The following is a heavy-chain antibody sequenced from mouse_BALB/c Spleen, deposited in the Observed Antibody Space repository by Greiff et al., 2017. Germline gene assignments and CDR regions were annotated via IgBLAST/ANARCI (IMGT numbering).Heavy chain of an antibody. CDR1: GFTFSSYA. V-gene: IGHV5-9-4*01. D-gene: IGHD1-2*01. Sequence: DVMLVESGGGLVKPGGSLKLSCAASGFTFSSYAMSWVRQSPEKRLEWVAEISSGGSYTYYPDTVTGRFTISRDNAKNTLYLEMSSLRSEDTAMYYCARSLLRPHYYAMDYWGQGTSVTVSS. CDR3: ARSLLRPHYYAMDY. J-gene: IGHJ4*01. CDR2: ISSGGSYT.